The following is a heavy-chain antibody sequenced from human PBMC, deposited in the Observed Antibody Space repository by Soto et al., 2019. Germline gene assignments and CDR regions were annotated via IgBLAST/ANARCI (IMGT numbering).Heavy chain of an antibody. CDR1: GYTFTSDD. Sequence: ASVKGSCKASGYTFTSDDSDWGRQATGQGLEWMGWMNPNSGNTGYAQKFQGRVTMTRNTSISTAYMELSSLRSEDTAVYYCGREGVRGMDVWGQGTTVTVSS. J-gene: IGHJ6*02. CDR3: GREGVRGMDV. V-gene: IGHV1-8*01. D-gene: IGHD3-16*01. CDR2: MNPNSGNT.